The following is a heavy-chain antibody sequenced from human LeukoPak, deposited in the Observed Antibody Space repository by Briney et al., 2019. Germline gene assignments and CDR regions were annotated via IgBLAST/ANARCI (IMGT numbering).Heavy chain of an antibody. V-gene: IGHV7-4-1*02. CDR3: ARFQRYFDWLGIDYYFDY. CDR1: GYTFTSYA. D-gene: IGHD3-9*01. Sequence: GASVKVSCKAAGYTFTSYAMNWVRQAPGQGLEWMGWINTNTGNPTYAQGFTGRFVFSLDTSVSTAYLQISSLKAEDTAVYYCARFQRYFDWLGIDYYFDYWGQGTLVTVSS. CDR2: INTNTGNP. J-gene: IGHJ4*02.